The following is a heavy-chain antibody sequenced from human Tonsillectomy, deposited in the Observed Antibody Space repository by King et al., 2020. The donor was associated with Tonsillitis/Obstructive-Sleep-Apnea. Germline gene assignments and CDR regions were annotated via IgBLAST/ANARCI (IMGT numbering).Heavy chain of an antibody. CDR3: ARHGFNDSWGYYLTYFDN. CDR1: GYGFTSHW. J-gene: IGHJ4*02. V-gene: IGHV5-10-1*01. Sequence: VQLVQSGAEVKKPGESLRISCKGSGYGFTSHWISWLRQTPGKGLEWMGRIDPGDSYTQNSPSFQGHVTISADKSISTAYLQLSSLKASDSAIYYCARHGFNDSWGYYLTYFDNWGQGTLVTVSS. CDR2: IDPGDSYT. D-gene: IGHD3-22*01.